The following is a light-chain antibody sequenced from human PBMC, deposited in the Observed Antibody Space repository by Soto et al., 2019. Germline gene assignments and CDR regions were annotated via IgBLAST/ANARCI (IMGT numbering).Light chain of an antibody. Sequence: QTVVTQEPSLSVSPGGTLTLTCGLTSGSLSTGHFPSWYQVTPGQPPRTLIYNTDSRSSGVPKRFSGSILGNQAALTITGAQADDESEYYCVLYMGGGVVSFGGGTTLTVL. V-gene: IGLV8-61*01. CDR1: SGSLSTGHF. CDR2: NTD. CDR3: VLYMGGGVVS. J-gene: IGLJ2*01.